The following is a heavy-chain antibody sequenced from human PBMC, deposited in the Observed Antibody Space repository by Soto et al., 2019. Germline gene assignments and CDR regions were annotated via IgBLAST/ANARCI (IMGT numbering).Heavy chain of an antibody. CDR3: ASDLVAVAASTWLDAFDI. J-gene: IGHJ3*02. V-gene: IGHV3-23*01. CDR2: ISGSGGST. Sequence: EVQLLESGGGLVQPGGSLRLSCAASGFTFSSYAMSWVRQAPGKGLEWVSAISGSGGSTYYADSVKGRFTISRDNSKNTLYLQMNSLRAEDTAVYYCASDLVAVAASTWLDAFDIWGQGTMVTVSS. CDR1: GFTFSSYA. D-gene: IGHD2-15*01.